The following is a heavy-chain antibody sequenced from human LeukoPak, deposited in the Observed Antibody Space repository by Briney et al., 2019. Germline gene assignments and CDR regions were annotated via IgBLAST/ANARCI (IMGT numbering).Heavy chain of an antibody. CDR2: ISYDGSNK. CDR1: GFTFSNYA. V-gene: IGHV3-30*04. D-gene: IGHD2/OR15-2a*01. CDR3: AKVTFEGVDP. Sequence: PGGSLRLSCAASGFTFSNYAMHWVRQAPGKGLEWVAVISYDGSNKYYADSVKGRFTISRDNSKNTLYLQMNSLRAEDTALYYCAKVTFEGVDPWGQGTLVTVSS. J-gene: IGHJ5*02.